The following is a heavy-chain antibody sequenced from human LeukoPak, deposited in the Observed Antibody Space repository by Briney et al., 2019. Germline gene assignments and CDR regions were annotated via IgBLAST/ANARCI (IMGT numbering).Heavy chain of an antibody. J-gene: IGHJ4*02. D-gene: IGHD2-15*01. V-gene: IGHV5-51*01. CDR2: IYPGDSDT. CDR3: ARRGYCSGGSCYGHFDY. CDR1: GYTFDTYW. Sequence: GESLKISCKGSGYTFDTYWIGWVRQMPGKGLEWMGIIYPGDSDTRYSPSFQGQVTISADKSISTAYLQWSSLKASDTAMYYCARRGYCSGGSCYGHFDYWGQGTLVTVSS.